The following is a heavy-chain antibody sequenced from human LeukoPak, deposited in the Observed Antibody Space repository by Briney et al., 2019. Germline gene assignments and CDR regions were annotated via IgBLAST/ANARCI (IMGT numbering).Heavy chain of an antibody. D-gene: IGHD3-3*01. V-gene: IGHV4-39*01. CDR3: ARSSQYYDFWSGQDWFDP. CDR1: GGSISSSSYY. Sequence: SETLSLTCTVSGGSISSSSYYWGWIRQPPGRGLEWIGSIYYSGSTYYNPSLKSRVTISVDTSKNQFSLKLSSVTAADTAVYYCARSSQYYDFWSGQDWFDPWGQETLVTVSS. CDR2: IYYSGST. J-gene: IGHJ5*02.